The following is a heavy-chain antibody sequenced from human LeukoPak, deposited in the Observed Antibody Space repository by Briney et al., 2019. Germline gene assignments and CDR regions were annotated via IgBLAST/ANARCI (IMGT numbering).Heavy chain of an antibody. CDR1: GGSITSYC. Sequence: SETLSLTCTVSGGSITSYCWTWIRQPPGKGLEWIGYMCYSGSTKYNPSLKSRVTISADTSKKQFSLKLNSVTTADTAVYYCARVGTSTYPLDYWGQGTLVTVSS. J-gene: IGHJ4*02. CDR3: ARVGTSTYPLDY. V-gene: IGHV4-59*01. D-gene: IGHD2/OR15-2a*01. CDR2: MCYSGST.